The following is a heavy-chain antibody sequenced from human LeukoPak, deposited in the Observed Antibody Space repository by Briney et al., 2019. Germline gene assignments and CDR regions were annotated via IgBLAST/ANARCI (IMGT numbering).Heavy chain of an antibody. CDR3: ARSFCTSASCSKGYYYYVLDV. CDR1: GFTFSRYA. Sequence: GGSLRLSCAASGFTFSRYAMNWVRQVPGKGLEWVSYINTGIDHKFYSGSLKGRFTVSRDNAKSSLFLQMDSLRAEDTAVYYCARSFCTSASCSKGYYYYVLDVWGQGTTVTVS. V-gene: IGHV3-21*01. D-gene: IGHD2-2*01. J-gene: IGHJ6*02. CDR2: INTGIDHK.